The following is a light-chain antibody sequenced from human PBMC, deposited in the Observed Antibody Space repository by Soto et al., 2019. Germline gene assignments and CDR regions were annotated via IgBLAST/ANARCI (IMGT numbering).Light chain of an antibody. J-gene: IGKJ5*01. Sequence: EVVLSPSPVTLSLSPGERATLSCRASQSFRGLLAWYQQKPGQAPRLLIYDAYTRATGIPPRFSGSASGTDFTLTISSLEPEDSAVYSCQQRHMWPITFAQGTRLE. CDR3: QQRHMWPIT. V-gene: IGKV3-11*01. CDR2: DAY. CDR1: QSFRGL.